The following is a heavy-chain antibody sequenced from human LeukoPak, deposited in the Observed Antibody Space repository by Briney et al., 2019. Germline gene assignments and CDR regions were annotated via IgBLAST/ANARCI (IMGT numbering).Heavy chain of an antibody. V-gene: IGHV4-34*01. J-gene: IGHJ5*02. CDR1: GGSFSGYY. D-gene: IGHD4-23*01. Sequence: PSETLSLTCAVYGGSFSGYYWNWIRQPLGKGLEWIGEINHSGSTNYNPSLKSRVTISVDTSKNQFSLKLSSVTAADTAVYYCARDRSLFIAPSRWGVWFDPWGQGTLVTVSS. CDR3: ARDRSLFIAPSRWGVWFDP. CDR2: INHSGST.